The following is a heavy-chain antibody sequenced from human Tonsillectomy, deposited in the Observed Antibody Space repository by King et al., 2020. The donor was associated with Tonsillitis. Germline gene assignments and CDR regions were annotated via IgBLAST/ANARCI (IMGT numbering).Heavy chain of an antibody. Sequence: QLVQSGAEVRKPGASVKFSCKASGDTFTNYYMHWVRQAPGQGLEWMGIINPSDGATTYAQKFQDRVAMTWDTSTDTLSMELSRLRTEDTDLYYCVRGDWWNRGWLNSFDVWGQRTLVTVAS. V-gene: IGHV1-46*01. CDR3: VRGDWWNRGWLNSFDV. CDR1: GDTFTNYY. CDR2: INPSDGAT. J-gene: IGHJ3*01. D-gene: IGHD6-19*01.